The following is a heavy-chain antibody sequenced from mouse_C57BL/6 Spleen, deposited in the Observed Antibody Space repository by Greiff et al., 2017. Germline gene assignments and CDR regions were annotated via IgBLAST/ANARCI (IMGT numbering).Heavy chain of an antibody. CDR1: GYTFTSYT. Sequence: QVQLQQSGAELARPGASVKMSCKASGYTFTSYTMHWVKQRPGQGLEWIGYINPSSGYTKYNQKFKDKATLTADKSSSTAYMQLSSLTSEDSAVYYCARYDVVSYYFDYWGQGTTLTVSS. D-gene: IGHD2-12*01. V-gene: IGHV1-4*01. CDR3: ARYDVVSYYFDY. J-gene: IGHJ2*01. CDR2: INPSSGYT.